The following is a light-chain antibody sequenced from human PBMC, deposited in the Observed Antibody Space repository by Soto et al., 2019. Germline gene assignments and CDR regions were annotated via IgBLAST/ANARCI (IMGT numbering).Light chain of an antibody. Sequence: QSVLTQPPSVSGAPGQRVTISCTGSSTDVGGGYGVPWYQQHPGTAPKLLIFGNTNRPSGVPDRFSASKSGTSASLTITGLQAEDEGDYYCRSYDSSRSPRVVFGSGTKLTVL. CDR2: GNT. CDR1: STDVGGGYG. V-gene: IGLV1-40*01. CDR3: RSYDSSRSPRVV. J-gene: IGLJ2*01.